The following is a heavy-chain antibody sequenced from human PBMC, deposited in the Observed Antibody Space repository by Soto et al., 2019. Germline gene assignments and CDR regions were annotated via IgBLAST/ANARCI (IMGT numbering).Heavy chain of an antibody. J-gene: IGHJ5*02. CDR3: ARRAPHISKYCSGGSCYSAWFDP. V-gene: IGHV4-39*01. CDR1: GGSISSSSYY. Sequence: PSETLSLTCTVSGGSISSSSYYWGWIRQPPGKGLEWIGSIYYSGSTYYNPSLKSRVTISVDTSKNQFSLKLSSVTAADTAVYYCARRAPHISKYCSGGSCYSAWFDPWGQGTLVTVSS. D-gene: IGHD2-15*01. CDR2: IYYSGST.